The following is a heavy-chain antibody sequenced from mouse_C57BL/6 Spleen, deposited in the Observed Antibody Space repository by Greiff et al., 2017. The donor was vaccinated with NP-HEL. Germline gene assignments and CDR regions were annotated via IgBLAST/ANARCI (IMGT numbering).Heavy chain of an antibody. Sequence: FFHPVASFQLSFPASVFPFTVSCLHFFPPSPLPGLAWVAEIRNKANNHATYYAESVKGRFTISRDDSKSSVYLQMNSLRAEDTGIYYCTGDYDEVDYWGQGTTLTVSS. D-gene: IGHD2-4*01. V-gene: IGHV6-6*01. CDR3: TGDYDEVDY. J-gene: IGHJ2*01. CDR2: IRNKANNHAT. CDR1: VFPFTVSC.